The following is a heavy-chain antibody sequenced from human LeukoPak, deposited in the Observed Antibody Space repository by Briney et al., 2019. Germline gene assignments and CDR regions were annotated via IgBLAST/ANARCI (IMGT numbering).Heavy chain of an antibody. CDR2: ISASGAGT. V-gene: IGHV3-23*01. CDR3: AKDHKGLAAAGTQY. CDR1: GFTFTDYA. Sequence: GGSLRLSCAASGFTFTDYAMSWVRQAPGKGLEWVSTISASGAGTYYADSVQGRFTISRDNSKNTLYLEMNSLRAEDTAVYYCAKDHKGLAAAGTQYWGQGTLVTVSS. D-gene: IGHD6-13*01. J-gene: IGHJ4*02.